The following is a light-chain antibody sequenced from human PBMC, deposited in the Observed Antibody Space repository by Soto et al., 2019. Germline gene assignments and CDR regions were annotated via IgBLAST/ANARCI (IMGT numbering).Light chain of an antibody. V-gene: IGKV3-11*01. CDR3: QQRFNWPPLT. J-gene: IGKJ4*01. CDR2: DAS. CDR1: QSVSSY. Sequence: IVLTQSPATLSLSPWERATLSCRASQSVSSYLAWYQQKPGQAPRLLIYDASNRATGIPARFSGSGSGTDFNFTISSLEPEDFAVYYCQQRFNWPPLTFGGGTKVDIK.